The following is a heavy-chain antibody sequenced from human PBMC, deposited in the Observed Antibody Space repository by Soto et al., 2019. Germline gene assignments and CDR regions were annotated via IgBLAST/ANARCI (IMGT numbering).Heavy chain of an antibody. CDR2: IWYDGSNK. CDR1: GFTFSSYG. Sequence: PGGSLRLSCAASGFTFSSYGMHWVRQAPGKGLEWVAVIWYDGSNKYYADSVKGRFTISRDNSKNTLYLQMNSLRAEDTAVYYCAREAARVYPLDIWGQGTMVTVSS. V-gene: IGHV3-33*01. D-gene: IGHD2-15*01. J-gene: IGHJ3*02. CDR3: AREAARVYPLDI.